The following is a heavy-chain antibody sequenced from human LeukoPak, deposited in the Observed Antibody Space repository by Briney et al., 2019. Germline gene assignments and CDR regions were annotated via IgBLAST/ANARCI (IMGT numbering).Heavy chain of an antibody. CDR1: GFTFSSYW. CDR2: INHNGNVN. CDR3: ARGGGLDV. D-gene: IGHD3-16*01. J-gene: IGHJ6*02. Sequence: GGSLKLSCAASGFTFSSYWMNWARQAPGKGLEWVASINHNGNVNYYVDSVKGRFTISRDNAKNSLYLQMSNLRAEDTAVYFCARGGGLDVWGQGATVTVSS. V-gene: IGHV3-7*03.